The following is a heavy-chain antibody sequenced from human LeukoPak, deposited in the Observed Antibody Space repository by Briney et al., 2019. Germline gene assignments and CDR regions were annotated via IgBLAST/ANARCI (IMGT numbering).Heavy chain of an antibody. CDR3: ARPGVGAAYYFDS. Sequence: GESLKISCQGSGYTFSKYWIGCVRQMPGKGLEWMGIIYPPDSDTKYSPSFRGQVTMSVDKSTDTAYLQWSSLKASDTAMYYCARPGVGAAYYFDSWGQGTLVTVSS. CDR2: IYPPDSDT. V-gene: IGHV5-51*01. J-gene: IGHJ4*02. D-gene: IGHD1-26*01. CDR1: GYTFSKYW.